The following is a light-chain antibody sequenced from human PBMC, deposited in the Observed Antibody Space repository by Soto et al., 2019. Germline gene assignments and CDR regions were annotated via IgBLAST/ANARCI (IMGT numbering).Light chain of an antibody. CDR2: KVS. CDR3: MQGTHWPIT. V-gene: IGKV2-30*02. Sequence: DVVRNQSPLSLRVTLGERGSIYCRSNQSLVHSDGIAYFSWFQQRPGRSPRRLIYKVSNRDSGVPARFSGSGSGTDFALKISRVEAEDVGVYYCMQGTHWPITFGQGTRLEIK. CDR1: QSLVHSDGIAY. J-gene: IGKJ5*01.